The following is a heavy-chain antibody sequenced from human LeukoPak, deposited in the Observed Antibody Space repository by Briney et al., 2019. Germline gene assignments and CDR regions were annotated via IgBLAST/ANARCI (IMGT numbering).Heavy chain of an antibody. Sequence: PSETLSLTCAVSGYSISSGYYWGWIRQPPGKGLEWIGSIYHSGSTYYNPSLKSRVTISVDTSKNQFSLKLSSVTAADTAVYYCARDIAVAGHDAFDIWGQGTMVTVSS. CDR1: GYSISSGYY. V-gene: IGHV4-38-2*02. J-gene: IGHJ3*02. CDR2: IYHSGST. D-gene: IGHD6-19*01. CDR3: ARDIAVAGHDAFDI.